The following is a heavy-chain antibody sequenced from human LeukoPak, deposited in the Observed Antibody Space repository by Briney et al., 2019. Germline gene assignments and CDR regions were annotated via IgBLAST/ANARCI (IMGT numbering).Heavy chain of an antibody. CDR3: ARYTVVPVFDY. CDR1: GGSISSGDYY. D-gene: IGHD2-2*01. V-gene: IGHV4-30-4*08. Sequence: SETLPLTCTVSGGSISSGDYYWSWIRQPPGKGLEWIGYIYYSGSTYYNPSLKSRVTISVDTSKNQFSLKLSSVTAADTAVYYCARYTVVPVFDYWGQGTLVTVSS. CDR2: IYYSGST. J-gene: IGHJ4*02.